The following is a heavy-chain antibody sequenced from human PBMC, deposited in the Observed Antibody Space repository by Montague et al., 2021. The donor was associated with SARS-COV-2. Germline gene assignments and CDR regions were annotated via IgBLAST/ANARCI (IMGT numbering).Heavy chain of an antibody. J-gene: IGHJ6*02. CDR2: ISYDGSNK. V-gene: IGHV3-30-3*01. Sequence: SLRLSCAASGFTFSSYAMHWVRQAPGKGLEWVAVISYDGSNKYYADSVKGRFTISRDNSKNTLYLQMNSLRAEDTAVYYCASSGGEGDYYYYYGMDVWGQGTTVTVS. D-gene: IGHD3-10*01. CDR1: GFTFSSYA. CDR3: ASSGGEGDYYYYYGMDV.